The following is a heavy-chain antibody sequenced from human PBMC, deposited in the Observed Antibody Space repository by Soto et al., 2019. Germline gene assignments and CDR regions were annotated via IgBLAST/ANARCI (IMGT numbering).Heavy chain of an antibody. J-gene: IGHJ5*02. D-gene: IGHD3-10*01. CDR1: GDTFTNYW. V-gene: IGHV1-46*01. CDR2: IDPSGTST. Sequence: ASVRVSCKASGDTFTNYWIHGVRQAPGQGLEWMGVIDPSGTSTSYAQKFQVRVTMTRDTSTSTVYMQLSSLRSEDTALYYCARSGSFPTNWFDPWGQGTLVTVSS. CDR3: ARSGSFPTNWFDP.